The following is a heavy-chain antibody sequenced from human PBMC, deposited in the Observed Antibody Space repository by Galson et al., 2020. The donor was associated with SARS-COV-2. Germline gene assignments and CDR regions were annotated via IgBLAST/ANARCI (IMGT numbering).Heavy chain of an antibody. CDR1: GFTFKDYW. CDR3: TREGWQGGY. D-gene: IGHD6-19*01. Sequence: GESLKISCAVSGFTFKDYWMSWVRQAPGKGLEWVANIKGDGSERNYVDSVKGRFSISRDNAVDSLYLQMNSLRVEDTAVYYCTREGWQGGYWGQGTRVTVSS. V-gene: IGHV3-7*01. CDR2: IKGDGSER. J-gene: IGHJ4*02.